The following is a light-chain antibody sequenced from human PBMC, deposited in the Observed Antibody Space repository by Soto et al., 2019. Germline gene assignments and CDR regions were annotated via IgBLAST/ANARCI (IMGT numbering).Light chain of an antibody. CDR3: GTWHSTLSVEWV. J-gene: IGLJ3*02. CDR2: DDD. CDR1: NSNIGANS. V-gene: IGLV1-51*01. Sequence: QSVLTQPPSVSAAPGQKVTNTCSGSNSNIGANSVSWYQHLPGTAPKVVIYDDDKRPSGIPDRFSGSKSGTSATLDITGLQIGDEADYYCGTWHSTLSVEWVFGGGTKVTVL.